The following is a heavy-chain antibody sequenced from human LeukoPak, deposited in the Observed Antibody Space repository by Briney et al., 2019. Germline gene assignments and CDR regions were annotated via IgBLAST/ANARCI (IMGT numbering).Heavy chain of an antibody. V-gene: IGHV3-11*01. Sequence: PGGSLRLSCAASGFTFSGYYMNWIRQAPGKGLECISYISSSGSTIYYADSVKGRFTISRDNAKNSLYLQMNSLRAEDTAVYYCARDLKVVAGTGDWGQGTLVTVSS. CDR2: ISSSGSTI. CDR3: ARDLKVVAGTGD. D-gene: IGHD6-19*01. CDR1: GFTFSGYY. J-gene: IGHJ4*02.